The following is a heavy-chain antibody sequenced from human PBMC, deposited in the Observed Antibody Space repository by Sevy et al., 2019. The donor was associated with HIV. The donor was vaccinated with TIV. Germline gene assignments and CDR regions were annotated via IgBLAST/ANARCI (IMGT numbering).Heavy chain of an antibody. CDR3: AAATGTDILEYYFQY. V-gene: IGHV4-4*02. D-gene: IGHD6-25*01. CDR2: MYHKGTA. Sequence: SETLSLTCAVSGISITGSYWWSWVRQPPGKGLEWLGDMYHKGTANYNPSLKRRVNISVDKAKNQFSLRMSDVTAADTAVYYCAAATGTDILEYYFQYWGRGTQVTVSS. J-gene: IGHJ4*02. CDR1: GISITGSYW.